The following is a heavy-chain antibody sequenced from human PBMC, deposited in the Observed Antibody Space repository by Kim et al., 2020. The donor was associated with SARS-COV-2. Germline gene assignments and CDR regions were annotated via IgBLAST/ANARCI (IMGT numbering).Heavy chain of an antibody. D-gene: IGHD3-10*01. Sequence: FTISRDNTKNTLYLQMNSLRAEDTAVYYCAKDRVPLVTMVRGVHRAWFDPWGQGTLVTVSS. V-gene: IGHV3-23*01. CDR3: AKDRVPLVTMVRGVHRAWFDP. J-gene: IGHJ5*02.